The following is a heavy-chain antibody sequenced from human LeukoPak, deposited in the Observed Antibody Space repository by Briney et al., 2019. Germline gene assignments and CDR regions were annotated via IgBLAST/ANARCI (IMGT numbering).Heavy chain of an antibody. Sequence: SETLSLTCSVCGGSISSTNYYWGWIRQPPGKGLECIGSIHYSGSTYYIPSLKSRLTISLVTSKIQFSLNLSSVTAADTAVYYCARVSAWPYYFDYWGQGTLVTVSS. CDR3: ARVSAWPYYFDY. V-gene: IGHV4-39*07. J-gene: IGHJ4*02. CDR1: GGSISSTNYY. CDR2: IHYSGST.